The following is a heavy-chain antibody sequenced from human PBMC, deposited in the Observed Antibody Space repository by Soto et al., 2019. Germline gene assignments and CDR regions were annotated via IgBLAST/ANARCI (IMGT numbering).Heavy chain of an antibody. V-gene: IGHV3-33*06. D-gene: IGHD1-20*01. CDR3: AKDRMDHNSVWDPFDI. J-gene: IGHJ3*02. Sequence: VQLVESGGGVVQPGRSLRLSCAASGFTFSSYGMHWVRQAPGKGLEWVAVIWYDGSNKYYADSVKGRFTISRDNSKNTLFLQMNSLRAEDTAIYYCAKDRMDHNSVWDPFDIWGQGTMVTVSS. CDR1: GFTFSSYG. CDR2: IWYDGSNK.